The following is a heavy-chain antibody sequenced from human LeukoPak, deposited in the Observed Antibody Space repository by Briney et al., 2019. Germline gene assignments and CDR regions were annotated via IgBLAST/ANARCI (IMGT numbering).Heavy chain of an antibody. CDR1: GFTFSSYG. V-gene: IGHV3-30*02. J-gene: IGHJ3*01. CDR3: ARVLYDFWSGPVLGAFDF. Sequence: GGSLRLSCAASGFTFSSYGMHWVRQAPGKGLEWVAFIRYDGSNKYYADSVKGRFTISRDNSKNTLYLQMNSLRAEDTAVYYCARVLYDFWSGPVLGAFDFWGQGTIVTVSS. D-gene: IGHD3-3*01. CDR2: IRYDGSNK.